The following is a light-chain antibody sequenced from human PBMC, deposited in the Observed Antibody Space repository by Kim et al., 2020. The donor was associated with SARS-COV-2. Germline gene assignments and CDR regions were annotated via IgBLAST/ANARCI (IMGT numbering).Light chain of an antibody. CDR1: SSDVGGYNY. V-gene: IGLV2-14*01. CDR2: DVT. J-gene: IGLJ2*01. Sequence: QSALTQPASVSGSPGQSITISCTGTSSDVGGYNYVSWYQQYPGKAPKLMIYDVTKRPSRVSNRFSGSKSGNTASLTISVLQAEDEADYYCSSYTTSSTLVFGGGTQLTVL. CDR3: SSYTTSSTLV.